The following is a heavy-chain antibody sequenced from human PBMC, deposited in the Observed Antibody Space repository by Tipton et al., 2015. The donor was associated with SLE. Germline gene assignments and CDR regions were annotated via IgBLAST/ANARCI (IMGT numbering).Heavy chain of an antibody. J-gene: IGHJ2*01. CDR2: IYYGGST. CDR3: ARKRLPDLDFDL. Sequence: TLSLTCTVSGGSISSGGYYWSWIRQHPGKGLEWIGYIYYGGSTYCNPSLKSRVTISIDTSKNQFSLKLSSVTAADTAVYYCARKRLPDLDFDLWGRGTLFTVSS. V-gene: IGHV4-31*03. D-gene: IGHD3-16*01. CDR1: GGSISSGGYY.